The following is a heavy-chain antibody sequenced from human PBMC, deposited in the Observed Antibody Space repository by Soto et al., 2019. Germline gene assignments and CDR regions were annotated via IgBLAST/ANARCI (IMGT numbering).Heavy chain of an antibody. CDR2: ISGSGFKK. J-gene: IGHJ5*02. CDR1: GFIFENFG. CDR3: AKNQGVELVPLATVDWFDP. D-gene: IGHD1-26*01. Sequence: GSLGLSCASSGFIFENFGMSWVRQAPGKGLEWISSISGSGFKKYYADSVKGRFTISRDNSKSTVYLELNNLSAEDTAVYHCAKNQGVELVPLATVDWFDPWGQGSVVTV. V-gene: IGHV3-23*01.